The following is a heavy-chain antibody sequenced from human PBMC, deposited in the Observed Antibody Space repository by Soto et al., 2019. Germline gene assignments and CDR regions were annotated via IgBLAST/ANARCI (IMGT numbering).Heavy chain of an antibody. V-gene: IGHV4-59*01. CDR1: GGSISSYY. D-gene: IGHD4-17*01. CDR2: IYYSGST. J-gene: IGHJ4*02. Sequence: QVQLQESGPGLVKPSETLSLTCTVSGGSISSYYWSWIRQPPGKGLEWIGYIYYSGSTNYNPSIKSRVTISVDTSKNQFALKLSSVTAADTAVYYCARGGIDYGGGWVPNNYWGQGTLVTVSS. CDR3: ARGGIDYGGGWVPNNY.